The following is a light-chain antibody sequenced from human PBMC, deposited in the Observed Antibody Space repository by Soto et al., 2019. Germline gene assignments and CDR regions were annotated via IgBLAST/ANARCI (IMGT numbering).Light chain of an antibody. J-gene: IGKJ2*01. V-gene: IGKV3-15*01. CDR2: AAA. CDR1: QTVHSN. CDR3: HQYNDWPVYT. Sequence: EIVMTQYPATLSVSPGGRATLSCRASQTVHSNLAWYQHKSGQAPRLLIYAAATRATGIPARISGSGSGTEFTLTISSPQSEDSAVYFCHQYNDWPVYTFGPGTKVEI.